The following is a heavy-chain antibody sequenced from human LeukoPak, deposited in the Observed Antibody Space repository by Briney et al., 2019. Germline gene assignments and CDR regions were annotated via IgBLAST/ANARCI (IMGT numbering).Heavy chain of an antibody. D-gene: IGHD5-12*01. CDR2: ISSTGSTI. J-gene: IGHJ5*02. CDR3: ARAYSGYDWEWFDP. Sequence: KPGGSLRLSCAASGFTFSDYYMNWIRQAPGKGLEWVSYISSTGSTIYYADSVKGRFTISRDNAKNSLYLQMNSLRGEDTAVYHCARAYSGYDWEWFDPWGQGTLVTVSS. V-gene: IGHV3-11*01. CDR1: GFTFSDYY.